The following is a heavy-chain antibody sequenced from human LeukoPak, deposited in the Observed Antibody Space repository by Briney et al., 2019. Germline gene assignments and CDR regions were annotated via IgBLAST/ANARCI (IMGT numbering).Heavy chain of an antibody. D-gene: IGHD1-1*01. Sequence: KPSETLSLTCTVSGGSISNNNYYWAWIRQPPGKGLECIGSIYYSGSPYYNPSLKSRVTISVDTSKNQFSLRLSSVTAADTAVYDCATWRTAKTGFDYWGQGTLVTVSS. V-gene: IGHV4-39*01. CDR2: IYYSGSP. CDR3: ATWRTAKTGFDY. J-gene: IGHJ4*02. CDR1: GGSISNNNYY.